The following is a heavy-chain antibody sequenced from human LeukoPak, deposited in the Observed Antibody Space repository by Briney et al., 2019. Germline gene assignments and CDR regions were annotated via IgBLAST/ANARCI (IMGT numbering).Heavy chain of an antibody. D-gene: IGHD4-17*01. CDR3: ARRGGKNYGDYVVYYYYMDV. V-gene: IGHV1-18*01. CDR1: GYTFTSYG. J-gene: IGHJ6*03. Sequence: GAPVKVSCKASGYTFTSYGISWVRQAPGQGLEWMGWISAYNGNTNYAQKLQGRVTMITDTSTSSAYMELRSLRSDDTAVYYCARRGGKNYGDYVVYYYYMDVWGKGTTVTVSS. CDR2: ISAYNGNT.